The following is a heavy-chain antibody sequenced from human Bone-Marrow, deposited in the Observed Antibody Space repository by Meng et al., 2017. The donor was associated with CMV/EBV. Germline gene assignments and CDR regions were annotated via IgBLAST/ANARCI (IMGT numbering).Heavy chain of an antibody. CDR2: ISSSGSTI. J-gene: IGHJ4*02. D-gene: IGHD3-3*01. CDR1: GFTFSSYE. Sequence: GGSLRLSCAASGFTFSSYEMNWVRQAPGKGLEWVSYISSSGSTIYYADSVKGRFTIARDNAKNSMYLQMNSVRAEDKAVYDCARGRGDLWSGYFGYWGQGTLVTVSS. V-gene: IGHV3-48*03. CDR3: ARGRGDLWSGYFGY.